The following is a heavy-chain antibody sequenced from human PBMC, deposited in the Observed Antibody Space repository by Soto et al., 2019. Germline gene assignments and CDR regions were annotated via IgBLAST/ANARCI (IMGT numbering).Heavy chain of an antibody. J-gene: IGHJ4*02. CDR2: INHSGST. V-gene: IGHV4-34*01. CDR1: GGSFSGYY. Sequence: SETLSLTCAVYGGSFSGYYWSWIRQPPGKGLEWIGEINHSGSTNYNLSFKSRVTISVDTSKTHFSLKLSSVTAADTAVYFCARVRNVLLWFGESSAHFDYWGQGTLVTVPQ. D-gene: IGHD3-10*01. CDR3: ARVRNVLLWFGESSAHFDY.